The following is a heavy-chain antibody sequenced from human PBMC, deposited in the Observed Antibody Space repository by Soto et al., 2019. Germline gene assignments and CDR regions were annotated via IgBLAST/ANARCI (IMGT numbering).Heavy chain of an antibody. D-gene: IGHD5-12*01. J-gene: IGHJ4*02. Sequence: EVQLLESGGTLVQPGGSLRLSCAASGFTFSDYVMSWVRQAPGKGLQWVSAISGRGGSTYYADSVKGRFTISRDNSKNTLYRQMNSLRVEDTAVYYCAKDRGYSSDFDYWGQGTLVTVSS. V-gene: IGHV3-23*01. CDR3: AKDRGYSSDFDY. CDR1: GFTFSDYV. CDR2: ISGRGGST.